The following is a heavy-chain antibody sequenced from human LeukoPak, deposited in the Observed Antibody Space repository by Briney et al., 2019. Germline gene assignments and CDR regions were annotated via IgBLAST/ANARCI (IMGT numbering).Heavy chain of an antibody. J-gene: IGHJ3*02. V-gene: IGHV1-69*04. CDR2: IIPILGIA. CDR3: ARDFWGSNTPAAFDI. CDR1: GGTFSSYA. D-gene: IGHD7-27*01. Sequence: SVKVSCKASGGTFSSYALSWVRQAPGQGLEWMGRIIPILGIANYAQKFQGRVTITADKSTSTAYMELSSLRSEDTAVYYCARDFWGSNTPAAFDIWGQGTMVTVSS.